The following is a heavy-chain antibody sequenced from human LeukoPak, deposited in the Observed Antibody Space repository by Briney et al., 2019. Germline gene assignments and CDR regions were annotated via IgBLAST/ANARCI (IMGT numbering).Heavy chain of an antibody. V-gene: IGHV3-9*01. CDR3: AKDAGSLGFDY. CDR1: GFTFDDYA. J-gene: IGHJ4*02. Sequence: GGSLRLSCAASGFTFDDYAMHWVRQAPGKGLEWVSGISWNSGSIGYADSVKGRFTISRDNAKNSLYLQMNSLRAEDTALYCCAKDAGSLGFDYWGQGTLVTVSS. CDR2: ISWNSGSI. D-gene: IGHD6-13*01.